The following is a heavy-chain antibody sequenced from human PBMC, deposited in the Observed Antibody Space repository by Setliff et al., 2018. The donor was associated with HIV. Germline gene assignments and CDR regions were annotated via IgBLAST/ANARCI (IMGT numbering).Heavy chain of an antibody. J-gene: IGHJ5*02. V-gene: IGHV4-4*07. D-gene: IGHD3-10*01. Sequence: SETLSLTCTISGGSFGVYRWSWIRQSAGRGLEWIGRIDSSGTTGYKPSLKGRVATSVDTSRNQFSLRVTSVTAADTAVYFCARDRHSSGLGSYGPWGPGILVTVSS. CDR2: IDSSGTT. CDR3: ARDRHSSGLGSYGP. CDR1: GGSFGVYR.